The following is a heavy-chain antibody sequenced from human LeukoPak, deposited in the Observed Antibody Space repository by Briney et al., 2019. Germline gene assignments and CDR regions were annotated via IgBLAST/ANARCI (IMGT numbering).Heavy chain of an antibody. CDR1: GFTFSSFN. CDR2: ISSSSSIM. J-gene: IGHJ4*02. Sequence: GGSLRLSCVTSGFTFSSFNMNWVCQAPGKGLEWVSYISSSSSIMFYADSVKGRFTISRDNAKNSLYLQMHSLRDEDTAVYYCARDLISGHYTFDYWGQGTLVTVSS. V-gene: IGHV3-48*02. D-gene: IGHD1-26*01. CDR3: ARDLISGHYTFDY.